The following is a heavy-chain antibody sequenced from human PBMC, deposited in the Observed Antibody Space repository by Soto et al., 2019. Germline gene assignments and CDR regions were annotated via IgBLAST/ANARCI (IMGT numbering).Heavy chain of an antibody. CDR3: TTEDSGFGGMDV. J-gene: IGHJ6*02. Sequence: GGSLRLSCAASGFTFSNAWMNWVRQAPGKGLEWVGRIKSKTDGGTTDYAAPVRGRFTISRDDSKNTLYLQMNSLKTEDTAVYYCTTEDSGFGGMDVWGQGTTVTVSS. CDR1: GFTFSNAW. CDR2: IKSKTDGGTT. V-gene: IGHV3-15*07. D-gene: IGHD5-12*01.